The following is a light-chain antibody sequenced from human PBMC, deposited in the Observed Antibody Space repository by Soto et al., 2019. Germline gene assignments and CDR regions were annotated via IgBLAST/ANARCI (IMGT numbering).Light chain of an antibody. CDR1: SSNIGAGYD. CDR2: GNS. Sequence: QSVLTQPPSVSGAPGQRVTISCTGSSSNIGAGYDVHWYQQLPGTAPKLLIYGNSNRSSGVPDRFSGSKSGTSASLAITGLQAEYEADYYCQSYDRSLSVYVVGTGTKLTVL. J-gene: IGLJ1*01. CDR3: QSYDRSLSVYV. V-gene: IGLV1-40*01.